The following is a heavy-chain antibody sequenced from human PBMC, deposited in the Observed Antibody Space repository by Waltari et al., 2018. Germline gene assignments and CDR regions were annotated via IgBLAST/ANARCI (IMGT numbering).Heavy chain of an antibody. CDR3: ARGFGAYCGDDCSDPFDI. Sequence: QVQLQESGPGLVEPSETLSLTCTVAGDSIWAHYGSCIRQPPGKGLEWIGHIFYRATTNYNPSPKSRVTISVDMSKNQFALSLSSMTAADTAVYYCARGFGAYCGDDCSDPFDIWGRGTMVTVSS. D-gene: IGHD2-21*01. CDR2: IFYRATT. CDR1: GDSIWAHY. J-gene: IGHJ3*02. V-gene: IGHV4-59*11.